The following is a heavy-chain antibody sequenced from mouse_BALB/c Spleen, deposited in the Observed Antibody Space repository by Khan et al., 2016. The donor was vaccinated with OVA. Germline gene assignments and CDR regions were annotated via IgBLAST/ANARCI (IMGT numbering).Heavy chain of an antibody. CDR2: IDPTTGYT. Sequence: QVQLKQSGAELAKPGASVKMSCKASGYTFTNYWMHWVKQRPGQGLEWIGYIDPTTGYTEYNQKFKDKATLTADKSSSTVYMQLSSLTSEDSAVYYCTSHGSSDTWFGYWGQGTLVTVSA. CDR3: TSHGSSDTWFGY. CDR1: GYTFTNYW. D-gene: IGHD1-1*01. V-gene: IGHV1-7*01. J-gene: IGHJ3*01.